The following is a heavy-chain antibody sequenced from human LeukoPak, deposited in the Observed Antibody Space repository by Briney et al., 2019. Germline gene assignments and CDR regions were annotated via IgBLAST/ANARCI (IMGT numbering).Heavy chain of an antibody. V-gene: IGHV3-30*01. CDR1: GFTFSSCA. J-gene: IGHJ4*02. CDR3: ARAITMIVDIDY. CDR2: ISYDGSNK. Sequence: PGRSLRLSCAASGFTFSSCAMLWVRQAPGKGLEWVAVISYDGSNKYYADSVKGRFTISRDNSKNTLYLQMNSLRAEDTAVYYCARAITMIVDIDYWGQGTLVTVSS. D-gene: IGHD3-22*01.